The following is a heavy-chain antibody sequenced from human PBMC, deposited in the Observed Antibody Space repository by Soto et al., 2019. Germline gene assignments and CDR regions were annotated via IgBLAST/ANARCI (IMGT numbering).Heavy chain of an antibody. CDR3: TTDSYSTIIIVRFDY. CDR2: IKSKTDGGTT. CDR1: GFTFCNAG. Sequence: GGSLGLSCAASGFTFCNAGINWVRQAPGKGLEWVGRIKSKTDGGTTDYAEPVKGRFAISRDDSNNMVYLQMNSLKIEDTAVYYCTTDSYSTIIIVRFDYWGHGTLVTVSS. D-gene: IGHD3-22*01. J-gene: IGHJ4*01. V-gene: IGHV3-15*07.